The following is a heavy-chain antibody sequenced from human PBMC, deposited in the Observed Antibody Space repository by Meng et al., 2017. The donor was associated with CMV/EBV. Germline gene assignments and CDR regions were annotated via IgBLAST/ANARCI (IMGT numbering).Heavy chain of an antibody. V-gene: IGHV3-21*01. D-gene: IGHD5-18*01. J-gene: IGHJ4*02. CDR1: GFTFSSYS. CDR2: ISSSSSYI. Sequence: SCAASGFTFSSYSMNWVRQAPGKGLEWVSSISSSSSYIYYADSVKGRFTISRDNAKNSLYLQMNSLRAEDTAVYYCARDRVSYSADFDYWGQGTLVTVSS. CDR3: ARDRVSYSADFDY.